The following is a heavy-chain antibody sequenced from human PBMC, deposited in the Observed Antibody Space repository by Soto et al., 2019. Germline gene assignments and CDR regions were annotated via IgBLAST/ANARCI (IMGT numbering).Heavy chain of an antibody. CDR3: ARGSHPDEGYCISTSCFRGNWFDP. J-gene: IGHJ5*02. V-gene: IGHV1-2*04. CDR2: INPNSGGT. Sequence: GGPVKVSCKASGYTFTGYYMHWVRQAPGQGLEWMGWINPNSGGTNYAQKFQGWVTMTRDTSISTAYMELSRLRSDDTAVYYCARGSHPDEGYCISTSCFRGNWFDPWGQGTLVTVSS. CDR1: GYTFTGYY. D-gene: IGHD2-2*01.